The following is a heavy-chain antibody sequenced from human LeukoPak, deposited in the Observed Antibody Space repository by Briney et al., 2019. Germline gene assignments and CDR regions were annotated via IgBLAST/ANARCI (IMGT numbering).Heavy chain of an antibody. Sequence: PSEALSLTCTVSGGSISSYYWSWIRQPAGKGLEWIGRIYTSGRTKYNPSLKRRVTMSVDPSKNQFSLKLSSVTAADTAVYYCARRAGCYDSSGYYNYYFDYWGQGTLVTVSS. D-gene: IGHD3-22*01. V-gene: IGHV4-4*07. CDR2: IYTSGRT. CDR3: ARRAGCYDSSGYYNYYFDY. CDR1: GGSISSYY. J-gene: IGHJ4*02.